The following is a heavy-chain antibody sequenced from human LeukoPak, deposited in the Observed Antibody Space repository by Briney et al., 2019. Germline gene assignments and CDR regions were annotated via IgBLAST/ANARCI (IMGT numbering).Heavy chain of an antibody. V-gene: IGHV3-21*01. Sequence: GGSLRLSCVASGFTFSRYSMNWVRLAPGKGLEWVSSISTSSSYIYYADSVRGRFTISRDNAKNSLFLQMNSLRADDTAVYYCARGLKGREPSFIRLVPRTRYYYYYMDVWGKGTTVTVSS. CDR1: GFTFSRYS. CDR3: ARGLKGREPSFIRLVPRTRYYYYYMDV. CDR2: ISTSSSYI. J-gene: IGHJ6*03. D-gene: IGHD1-26*01.